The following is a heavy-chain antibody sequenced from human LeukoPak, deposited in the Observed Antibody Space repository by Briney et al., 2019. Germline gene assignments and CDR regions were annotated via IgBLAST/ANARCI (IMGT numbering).Heavy chain of an antibody. CDR2: IYYSGST. CDR3: ASGFLPGIDY. D-gene: IGHD2-2*01. Sequence: SGTLSLTCTVSGGSISSYYWSWIRQPPGKGLEWIGYIYYSGSTNYNPSLKSRVTISVDTSKNQFSLKLSSVTAADTAVYYCASGFLPGIDYWGQGTLVTVSS. V-gene: IGHV4-59*08. CDR1: GGSISSYY. J-gene: IGHJ4*02.